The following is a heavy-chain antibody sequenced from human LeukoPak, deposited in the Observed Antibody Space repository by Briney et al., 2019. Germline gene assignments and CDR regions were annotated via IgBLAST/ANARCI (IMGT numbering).Heavy chain of an antibody. Sequence: SETLSLTCTVSGGSISSSSYYWGWIRQPPGKGLEWIGSIYYSGSTNYNPSLKSRVTISVDTSKNQFSLKLSSVTAADTAVYYCAAMVRGVIDYWGQGTLVTVSS. CDR1: GGSISSSSYY. V-gene: IGHV4-39*07. D-gene: IGHD3-10*01. CDR3: AAMVRGVIDY. CDR2: IYYSGST. J-gene: IGHJ4*02.